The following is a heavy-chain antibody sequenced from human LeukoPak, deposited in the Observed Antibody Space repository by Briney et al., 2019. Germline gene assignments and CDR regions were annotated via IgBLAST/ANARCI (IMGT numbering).Heavy chain of an antibody. CDR2: IRSKANSYAT. J-gene: IGHJ4*02. CDR1: GFTFSGSA. Sequence: GALRLSCAASGFTFSGSAMHWVRQASGKGLEWVGRIRSKANSYATAYAASVKGRFTISRDDSKNTAYLQMNSLKTEDTAVYYCTRHRDSVGAVAETLDYWGQGTLVTVSS. CDR3: TRHRDSVGAVAETLDY. V-gene: IGHV3-73*01. D-gene: IGHD6-19*01.